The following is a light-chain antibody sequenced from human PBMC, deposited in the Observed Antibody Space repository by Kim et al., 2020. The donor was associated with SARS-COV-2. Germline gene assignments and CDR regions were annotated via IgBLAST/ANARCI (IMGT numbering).Light chain of an antibody. CDR2: DAA. V-gene: IGKV1-12*01. J-gene: IGKJ1*01. CDR1: QGVNKY. CDR3: QQAHSYPWT. Sequence: ASVGDTVTITCRASQGVNKYFAWYRQKPGTAPKLLIYDAASLHSGVPSRFSGSGSGTDFTLTITSLQPEDFATYYCQQAHSYPWTFGQGTKVDIK.